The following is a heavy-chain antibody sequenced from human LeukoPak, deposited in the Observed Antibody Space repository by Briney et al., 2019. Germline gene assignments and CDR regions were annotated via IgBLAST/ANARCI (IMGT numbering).Heavy chain of an antibody. D-gene: IGHD3-22*01. CDR2: INWNGGST. Sequence: PGGSLRLSSAASGFTFDDYGMTWVRQGPGKGLEWIFGINWNGGSTGYAGSVRGRFTISRDNAKNSLYLQMNSLRAEDTALYYCARWYYYDGGGYPIDYWGQGTPVTVSS. CDR1: GFTFDDYG. J-gene: IGHJ4*02. CDR3: ARWYYYDGGGYPIDY. V-gene: IGHV3-20*03.